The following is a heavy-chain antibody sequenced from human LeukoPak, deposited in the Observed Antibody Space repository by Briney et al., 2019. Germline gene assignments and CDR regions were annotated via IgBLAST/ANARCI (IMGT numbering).Heavy chain of an antibody. CDR2: IYHSGST. V-gene: IGHV4-38-2*02. J-gene: IGHJ6*03. CDR3: ARLGSSSSYYYYYYMDV. CDR1: GYSISSGYY. D-gene: IGHD6-6*01. Sequence: SETLSLTCTVSGYSISSGYYWGWIRQPPGKGLEWIGSIYHSGSTYYNPSLKSRVTISVDTSKNQFSLKLSSVTAADTAVYYCARLGSSSSYYYYYYMDVWGKGTTVTVSS.